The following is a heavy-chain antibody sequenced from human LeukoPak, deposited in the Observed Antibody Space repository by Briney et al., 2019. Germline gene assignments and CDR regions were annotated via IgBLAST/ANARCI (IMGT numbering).Heavy chain of an antibody. CDR1: GNTFTSFH. Sequence: ASVKVSCKASGNTFTSFHIHWVRQAPGQGLEYMGIIKVYGDTTIYAQRFQGRITMTRDTSTSTVYMELSSLNSEDTAVYYCAREPPSTFYFDYWGQGTLVTVSS. V-gene: IGHV1-46*01. CDR2: IKVYGDTT. D-gene: IGHD1-1*01. CDR3: AREPPSTFYFDY. J-gene: IGHJ4*02.